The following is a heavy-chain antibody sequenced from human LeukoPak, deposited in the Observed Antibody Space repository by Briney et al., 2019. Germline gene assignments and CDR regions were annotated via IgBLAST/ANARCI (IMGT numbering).Heavy chain of an antibody. CDR2: IIPIFVIA. CDR3: ASTVGVTQDYFDY. J-gene: IGHJ4*02. CDR1: GGTIGSYA. Sequence: SVKVSCKAAGGTIGSYAIGRVRQAPGQGLEWMGRIIPIFVIANYAQNFRGRVTITADKSTSTAYMELSSLRSEDTAVYYCASTVGVTQDYFDYWGQGTLVTVSS. D-gene: IGHD1-26*01. V-gene: IGHV1-69*04.